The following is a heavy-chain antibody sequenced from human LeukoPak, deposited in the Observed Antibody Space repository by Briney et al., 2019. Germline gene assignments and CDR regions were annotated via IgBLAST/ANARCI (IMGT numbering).Heavy chain of an antibody. V-gene: IGHV1-18*01. CDR1: GGTFSSYA. Sequence: ASVKVSCKASGGTFSSYAISWVRQAPGQGLEWMGWISAYNGNTNYAQKLQGRVTMTTDTSTSTAYMELRGLRSDDTAVYYCARDGGVLRFLEWLSWFDPWGQGTLVTVSS. D-gene: IGHD3-3*01. CDR2: ISAYNGNT. CDR3: ARDGGVLRFLEWLSWFDP. J-gene: IGHJ5*02.